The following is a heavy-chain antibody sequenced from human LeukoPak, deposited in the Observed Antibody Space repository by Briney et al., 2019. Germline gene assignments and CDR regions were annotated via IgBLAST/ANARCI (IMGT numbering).Heavy chain of an antibody. CDR2: IYYSGST. Sequence: SETLFLTCTVSGGSISSYYWGWIRQPPGKGLEWIGSIYYSGSTYYNPSLKSRVTISVDTSKNQFSLKLSSVTAADTAVYYCARYCSGGSCYDYWGQGTLVTVSS. CDR1: GGSISSYY. V-gene: IGHV4-39*07. CDR3: ARYCSGGSCYDY. J-gene: IGHJ4*02. D-gene: IGHD2-15*01.